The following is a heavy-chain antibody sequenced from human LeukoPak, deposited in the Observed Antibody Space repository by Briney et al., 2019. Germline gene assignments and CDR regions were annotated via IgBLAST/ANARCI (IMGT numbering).Heavy chain of an antibody. CDR3: AREGTMIVGGVD. Sequence: GGSLRLSCAVSGFTYTNYWMTWVRQAPGKGLEWVSSISSSSSYIYYADSVKGRFTISRDNAKNSLYLQMNSLRAEDTAVYYCAREGTMIVGGVDWGQGTLVTVSS. V-gene: IGHV3-21*01. D-gene: IGHD3-22*01. CDR1: GFTYTNYW. CDR2: ISSSSSYI. J-gene: IGHJ4*02.